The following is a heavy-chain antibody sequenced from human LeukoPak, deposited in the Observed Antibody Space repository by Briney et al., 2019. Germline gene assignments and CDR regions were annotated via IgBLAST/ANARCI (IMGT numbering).Heavy chain of an antibody. Sequence: GGSLRLSCAASGFTFSSYAMSWVRQAPGKGLEWVSSISSSSSYIYYADSVKGRFTISRDNAKNSLYLQMNSLRAEDTAVYYCARDGYSSGWFQHVDAFDIWGQGTMVTVSS. D-gene: IGHD6-19*01. V-gene: IGHV3-21*01. J-gene: IGHJ3*02. CDR3: ARDGYSSGWFQHVDAFDI. CDR2: ISSSSSYI. CDR1: GFTFSSYA.